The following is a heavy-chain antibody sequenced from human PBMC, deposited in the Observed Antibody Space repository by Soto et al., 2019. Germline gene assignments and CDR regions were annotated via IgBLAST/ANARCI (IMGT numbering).Heavy chain of an antibody. J-gene: IGHJ6*02. Sequence: QVQVVESGGGVVQPGRSLRLSCTASGFTFSGHAMHWVRQPPGKGLEWVAQIWDDGSNKYYADSVKGRFTISRNNSKNPLYVHMDSLRVEDTTVYYCARDGQSLAPYALDVWGQGTSGTVSS. CDR2: IWDDGSNK. CDR3: ARDGQSLAPYALDV. V-gene: IGHV3-33*01. D-gene: IGHD6-19*01. CDR1: GFTFSGHA.